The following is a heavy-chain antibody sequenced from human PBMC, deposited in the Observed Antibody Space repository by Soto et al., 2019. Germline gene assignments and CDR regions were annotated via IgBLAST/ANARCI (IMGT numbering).Heavy chain of an antibody. Sequence: QPGGSLRLSCAASGFTFSSYAMSWVRQAPGKGLEWVSAISGSGGSTYYADSVKGRFTISRDNSKNTLYLQMNSLRAEDTAVYYCAKSLQRYSSSSTVFYYGLDVWGQGTTVTVSS. CDR2: ISGSGGST. J-gene: IGHJ6*02. V-gene: IGHV3-23*01. CDR3: AKSLQRYSSSSTVFYYGLDV. CDR1: GFTFSSYA. D-gene: IGHD6-13*01.